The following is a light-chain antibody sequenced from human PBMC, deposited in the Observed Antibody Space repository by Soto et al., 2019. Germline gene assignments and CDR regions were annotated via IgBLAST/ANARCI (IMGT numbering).Light chain of an antibody. J-gene: IGLJ2*01. Sequence: QSALTQPASVSGSPGQSITISCTGTSSDVGSYNLVSWYQQHPGKAPKLMIYEVSKRPSGVSNRFSGSKSGNTASLTISGLQAEDEDEYYYCSYAGSSTLDVVFGGGTKVTVL. V-gene: IGLV2-23*02. CDR3: CSYAGSSTLDVV. CDR1: SSDVGSYNL. CDR2: EVS.